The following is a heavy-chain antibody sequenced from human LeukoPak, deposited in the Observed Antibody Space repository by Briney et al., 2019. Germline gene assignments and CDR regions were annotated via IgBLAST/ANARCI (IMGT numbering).Heavy chain of an antibody. CDR2: IKARSNGGTA. V-gene: IGHV3-15*01. CDR3: ATEGFTYGYHGIDN. Sequence: GGSLRLSCAASGFTFSNAWMSWVRRAPGKGLEWVGRIKARSNGGTADYSPPVKGRFSISRDDSKNTLYLQMNSLKSDDTAVYYCATEGFTYGYHGIDNWGQGTIVTVSS. D-gene: IGHD5-18*01. CDR1: GFTFSNAW. J-gene: IGHJ3*02.